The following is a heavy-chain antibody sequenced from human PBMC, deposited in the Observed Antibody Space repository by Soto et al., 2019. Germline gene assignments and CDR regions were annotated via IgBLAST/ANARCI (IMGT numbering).Heavy chain of an antibody. V-gene: IGHV3-74*01. CDR3: ARGIKKIYAVDV. D-gene: IGHD3-16*01. CDR2: INSDGSTT. J-gene: IGHJ6*02. CDR1: GFSLSGNW. Sequence: EVQLVKSGGGLIQPGGSLRLSCVASGFSLSGNWMHWVRQAPGKGPVWVSRINSDGSTTNYADSVKGQFTLSRDNAESTVDLHMNSLRAEDTAVYYCARGIKKIYAVDVWGQGTTVTVSS.